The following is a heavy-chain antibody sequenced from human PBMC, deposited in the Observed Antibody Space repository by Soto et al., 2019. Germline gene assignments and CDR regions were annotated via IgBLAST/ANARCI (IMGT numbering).Heavy chain of an antibody. CDR1: GFTFSSYS. V-gene: IGHV3-21*01. J-gene: IGHJ6*03. CDR2: ISSSSSYI. Sequence: GSLRLSCAASGFTFSSYSMNWVRQAPGKGLEWVSSISSSSSYIYYADSVKGRFTISRDNAKNSLYLQMNSLRAEDTAVYYCARVGTIMITFGGVIVGNYSYYMDVWGKGPTLTVSS. CDR3: ARVGTIMITFGGVIVGNYSYYMDV. D-gene: IGHD3-16*02.